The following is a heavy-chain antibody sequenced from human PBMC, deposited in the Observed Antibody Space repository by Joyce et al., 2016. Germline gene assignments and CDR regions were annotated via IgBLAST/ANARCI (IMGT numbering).Heavy chain of an antibody. Sequence: EVQLVQSGTEVKKPGESLKISCKGSGYTFNSYWIAWVRQMPGKGLEWIGLIYPGDSDTRFSPSFQGHVTFSADKAITTAYLHWSSLKASDTAIYYCARTADYDVLNGYAFWGQGTQVTVSS. V-gene: IGHV5-51*01. CDR1: GYTFNSYW. J-gene: IGHJ4*02. CDR2: IYPGDSDT. D-gene: IGHD3-22*01. CDR3: ARTADYDVLNGYAF.